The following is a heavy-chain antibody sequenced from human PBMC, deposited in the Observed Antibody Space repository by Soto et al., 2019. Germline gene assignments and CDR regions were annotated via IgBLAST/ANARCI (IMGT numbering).Heavy chain of an antibody. CDR1: GGTSSSYT. J-gene: IGHJ4*02. CDR3: ARGDSGSYFPDY. Sequence: QVQLVQSGAEVKMPGSSVKVSCKAAGGTSSSYTISWVRQAPGQGLEWMGRIIPIIGMADYAQKFQGRVTITADKSTRTAYMELSSLSFEDTAVYYCARGDSGSYFPDYWGQGALFTVSS. D-gene: IGHD3-10*01. CDR2: IIPIIGMA. V-gene: IGHV1-69*02.